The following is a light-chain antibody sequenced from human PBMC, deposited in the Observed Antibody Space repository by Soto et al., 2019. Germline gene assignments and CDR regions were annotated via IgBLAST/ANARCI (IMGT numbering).Light chain of an antibody. Sequence: QSVLTQPPSASGSPGQSVTFSCTGTSSDIGAYVSWYQHHPGKAPKLVISEVNKRPSGVPDRFSGSKSGNTASLTVSGLQAEDEADYYCGSYAGNNIFLFGGGTKRPS. CDR2: EVN. CDR3: GSYAGNNIFL. CDR1: SSDIGAY. J-gene: IGLJ2*01. V-gene: IGLV2-8*01.